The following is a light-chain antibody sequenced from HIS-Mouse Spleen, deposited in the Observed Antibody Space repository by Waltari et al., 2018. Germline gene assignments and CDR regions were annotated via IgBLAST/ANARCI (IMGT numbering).Light chain of an antibody. V-gene: IGKV1-9*01. CDR3: QQLNSYPPT. CDR2: AAS. CDR1: QGISSY. J-gene: IGKJ1*01. Sequence: DIQLTQSPSFLSASVGDRVTITCRASQGISSYLAWYQQKPGKAPKLLIYAASTLQSGVPSMFSGSGSETEFTLTISSLQPEDFATYYCQQLNSYPPTFGQGTKVEIK.